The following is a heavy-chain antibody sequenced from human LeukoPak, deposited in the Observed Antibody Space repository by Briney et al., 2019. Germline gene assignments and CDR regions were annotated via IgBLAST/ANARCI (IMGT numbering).Heavy chain of an antibody. V-gene: IGHV1-3*01. J-gene: IGHJ4*02. Sequence: KFQGRVTITRDTSASTAYMELSSLRSEDTAVYYCARRKWELSLHYFDYWGQGTLVTVSS. D-gene: IGHD1-26*01. CDR3: ARRKWELSLHYFDY.